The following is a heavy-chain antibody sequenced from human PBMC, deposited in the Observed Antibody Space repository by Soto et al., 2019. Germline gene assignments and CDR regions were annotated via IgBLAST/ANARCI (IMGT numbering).Heavy chain of an antibody. CDR1: GGTFSSYA. J-gene: IGHJ3*02. Sequence: QVQLVQSGAEVKKPGSSVKVSCKASGGTFSSYAISWVRQAPGQGLEWMGGIIPIFGTANYAQKFQGRVTITADESTSTAYRELSSLRSEDTAVYYCARGRSGSYYDAPDAFDIWGQGTMVTVSS. V-gene: IGHV1-69*01. CDR2: IIPIFGTA. CDR3: ARGRSGSYYDAPDAFDI. D-gene: IGHD1-26*01.